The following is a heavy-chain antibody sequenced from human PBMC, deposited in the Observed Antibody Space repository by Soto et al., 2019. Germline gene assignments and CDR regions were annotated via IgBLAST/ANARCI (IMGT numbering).Heavy chain of an antibody. V-gene: IGHV1-69*01. CDR3: AGKDTIFGVVTWFDP. CDR1: GGTFSSYA. CDR2: IIPIFGTA. J-gene: IGHJ5*02. D-gene: IGHD3-3*01. Sequence: QVQLVQSGAEVKKPGSSVKVSCKASGGTFSSYAISWVRQAPGQGLEWMGGIIPIFGTANYAQKFQGRVTITADESTSTAYMELSSLRSEESAVYYCAGKDTIFGVVTWFDPWGQGALVTVSS.